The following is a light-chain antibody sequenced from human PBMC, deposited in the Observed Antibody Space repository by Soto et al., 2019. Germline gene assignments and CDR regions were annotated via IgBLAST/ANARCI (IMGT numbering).Light chain of an antibody. CDR1: QSVSGW. J-gene: IGKJ1*01. CDR2: DAS. Sequence: DIQMTQSPSTLSASLGDTVTVTCRASQSVSGWLAWYQQKPGEAPKLLIYDASALPRGIPSRFSGSGSGTKFTLTTASLQPDDFATYYCQQYETFSGTFGPGTKVDIK. V-gene: IGKV1-5*01. CDR3: QQYETFSGT.